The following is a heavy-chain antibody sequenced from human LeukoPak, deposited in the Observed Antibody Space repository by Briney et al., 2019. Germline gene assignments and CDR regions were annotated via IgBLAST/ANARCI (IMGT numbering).Heavy chain of an antibody. V-gene: IGHV3-64*01. Sequence: GGSLRLSCAASGFTFSSYAMHWVRQAPGKGLEYVSAISSTGVSTYYANSVKGRFTISRDNSKNTLYLQMDSLRVEDMAVYYCRIGHYGSNWGQGTLVTVSS. CDR3: RIGHYGSN. D-gene: IGHD2/OR15-2a*01. J-gene: IGHJ4*02. CDR2: ISSTGVST. CDR1: GFTFSSYA.